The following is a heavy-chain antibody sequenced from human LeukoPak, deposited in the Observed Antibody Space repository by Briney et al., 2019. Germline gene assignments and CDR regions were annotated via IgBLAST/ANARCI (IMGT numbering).Heavy chain of an antibody. V-gene: IGHV3-23*01. Sequence: GGSLRLSCAASGFSFSSDAVSWVCQAPGKGLEWVSGICVGGGSTYYEDSVKGRLTISRENSNKTLYVQMNSLRAEDTVVYYCASASYASWFDPWGQGTLVTVSS. J-gene: IGHJ5*02. D-gene: IGHD3-16*01. CDR3: ASASYASWFDP. CDR2: ICVGGGST. CDR1: GFSFSSDA.